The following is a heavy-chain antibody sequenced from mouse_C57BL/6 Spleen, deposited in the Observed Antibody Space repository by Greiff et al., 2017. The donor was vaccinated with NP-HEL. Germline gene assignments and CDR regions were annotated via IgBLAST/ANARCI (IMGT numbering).Heavy chain of an antibody. CDR1: GYTFTSYW. J-gene: IGHJ3*01. CDR3: ARYDGYWAWFAY. Sequence: QVQLQQPGAELVRPGSSVKLSCKASGYTFTSYWMHWVKQRPIQGLEWIGNIDSSDSETHYNQKFKDKATLTVDISSSTAYVQLSSLTSEDSAVYYCARYDGYWAWFAYWGQGTLVTVSA. D-gene: IGHD2-3*01. V-gene: IGHV1-52*01. CDR2: IDSSDSET.